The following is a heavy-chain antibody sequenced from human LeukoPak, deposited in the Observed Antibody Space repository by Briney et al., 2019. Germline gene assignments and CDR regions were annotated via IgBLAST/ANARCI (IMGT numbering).Heavy chain of an antibody. CDR1: GGTFSSYA. CDR3: ARDPTRVTIFGVGEECNWFDP. J-gene: IGHJ5*02. Sequence: GSSVKVSCKASGGTFSSYAISWVRQAPGQGLEWMGRIIPILGIANYAQKFQGRVTITADKSTSTAYMELSSLRSEDTAVYYCARDPTRVTIFGVGEECNWFDPWGQGTLVTVSS. D-gene: IGHD3-3*01. CDR2: IIPILGIA. V-gene: IGHV1-69*04.